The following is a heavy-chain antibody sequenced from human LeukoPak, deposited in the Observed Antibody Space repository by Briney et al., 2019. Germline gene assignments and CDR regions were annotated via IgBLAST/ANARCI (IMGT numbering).Heavy chain of an antibody. CDR3: ARVAPAAGTRGYFDY. J-gene: IGHJ4*02. D-gene: IGHD6-13*01. CDR1: GYTFTSYA. V-gene: IGHV1-3*01. Sequence: GASVKVSCKASGYTFTSYAMHWVRQAPGQRLEWMGWINAGNGNTKYSQKFQGRVTITRDTSASTAYMELSSLRSEDTAVYYCARVAPAAGTRGYFDYWGQGTLVTVSS. CDR2: INAGNGNT.